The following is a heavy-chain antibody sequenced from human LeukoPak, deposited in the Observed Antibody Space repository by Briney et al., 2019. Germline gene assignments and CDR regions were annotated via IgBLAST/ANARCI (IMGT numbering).Heavy chain of an antibody. CDR3: ARSSSGWRLFDS. J-gene: IGHJ4*02. V-gene: IGHV1-8*01. D-gene: IGHD6-19*01. Sequence: AASVKVSCTASGYTFTSYDINWVRQATGQGLEWMGWMNPNSGNTGYAQKFQGRVTMTRNTSISTAYMELSSLRSEDTAVYYCARSSSGWRLFDSWGQGTLVTVSS. CDR2: MNPNSGNT. CDR1: GYTFTSYD.